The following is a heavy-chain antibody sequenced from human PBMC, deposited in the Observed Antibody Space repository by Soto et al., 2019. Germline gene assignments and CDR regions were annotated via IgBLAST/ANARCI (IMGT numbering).Heavy chain of an antibody. D-gene: IGHD1-1*01. J-gene: IGHJ6*02. CDR1: GFTFRKYG. CDR3: AKDAPPSAVWPLQTGGGLDV. CDR2: IWYDGSKK. Sequence: QVQLVESGGGVVQPGRSLRLSCAASGFTFRKYGMHWVRQAPGKGLEWLAVIWYDGSKKYYADSVKGRFTTSRDNSKNTMYLERNSLRAEDTAAYNCAKDAPPSAVWPLQTGGGLDVWGQGTTVTVSS. V-gene: IGHV3-33*06.